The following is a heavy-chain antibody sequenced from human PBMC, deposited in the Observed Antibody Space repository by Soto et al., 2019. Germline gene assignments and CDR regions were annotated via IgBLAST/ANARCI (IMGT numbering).Heavy chain of an antibody. CDR3: ARDHHSYYDTSGYYPYFDF. Sequence: SETLSLTCTVSGGSVNTAPYHWSWIRQSPRNGLEWIGNIYYTGSTNYNPSFESRVAISLDTSNNQFSLRLTSPTAADTAVYFCARDHHSYYDTSGYYPYFDFWGQGTLVTFSS. D-gene: IGHD3-22*01. CDR1: GGSVNTAPYH. CDR2: IYYTGST. J-gene: IGHJ4*02. V-gene: IGHV4-61*01.